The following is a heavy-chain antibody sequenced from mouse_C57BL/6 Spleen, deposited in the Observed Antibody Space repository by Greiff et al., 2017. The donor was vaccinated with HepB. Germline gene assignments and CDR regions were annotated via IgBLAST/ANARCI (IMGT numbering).Heavy chain of an antibody. CDR2: IYPGDGDT. V-gene: IGHV1-80*01. Sequence: VQLQQSGAELVKPGASVKISCKASGYAFSSYWMNWVKQRPGKGLEWIGQIYPGDGDTNYNGKFKGKATLTADKSSSTAYMQLSILTSEASAVSLCARSANWEGDYWGQGTTLTVAS. CDR1: GYAFSSYW. J-gene: IGHJ2*01. D-gene: IGHD4-1*01. CDR3: ARSANWEGDY.